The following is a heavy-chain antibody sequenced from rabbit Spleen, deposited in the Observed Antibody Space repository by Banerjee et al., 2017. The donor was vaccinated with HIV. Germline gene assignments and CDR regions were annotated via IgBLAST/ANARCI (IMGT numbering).Heavy chain of an antibody. CDR1: GFSFNSGYD. Sequence: QSLEESGGGLVMPGTSLTPTCSASGFSFNSGYDMFWVRQDPGKGMEWIACIFAGSSGSTYSAAWAKGRFTVSKTSSTTVTLQMTTLTAADTATYFCARDAGTSFSAYGMDLWGPGTLVTVS. J-gene: IGHJ6*01. D-gene: IGHD4-2*01. V-gene: IGHV1S40*01. CDR2: IFAGSSGST. CDR3: ARDAGTSFSAYGMDL.